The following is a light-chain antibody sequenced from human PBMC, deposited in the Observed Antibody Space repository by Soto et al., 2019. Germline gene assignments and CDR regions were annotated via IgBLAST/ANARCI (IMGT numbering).Light chain of an antibody. V-gene: IGLV2-11*01. J-gene: IGLJ1*01. CDR3: CSYAGTYTHYV. Sequence: QCALTQPRSVSGSPGQSVTISCTGTSSDVGVYNYVSWYQQHPGKAPKLMIYDVSKRPSGVPDRFSGSKSGNTASLTISGLQAEDEADYYCCSYAGTYTHYVFGTGTKVTVL. CDR1: SSDVGVYNY. CDR2: DVS.